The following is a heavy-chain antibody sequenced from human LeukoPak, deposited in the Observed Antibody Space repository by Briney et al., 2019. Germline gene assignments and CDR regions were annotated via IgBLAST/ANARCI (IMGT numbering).Heavy chain of an antibody. Sequence: SQTLSLTCAISGDSVSSNSAVWNWIRQPAWRGLEWLGRTYCRSTCFNDFAVSVRSRITINPDTSKNQFSLQLSSMTPENSAVYYCARDGTGHGYYGAFDIWGQGTVVTVSS. V-gene: IGHV6-1*01. J-gene: IGHJ3*02. CDR1: GDSVSSNSAV. D-gene: IGHD3-10*01. CDR2: TYCRSTCFN. CDR3: ARDGTGHGYYGAFDI.